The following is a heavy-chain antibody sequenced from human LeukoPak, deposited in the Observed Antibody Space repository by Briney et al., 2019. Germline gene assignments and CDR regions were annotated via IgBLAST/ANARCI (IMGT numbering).Heavy chain of an antibody. CDR1: GFTFSSYS. V-gene: IGHV3-21*01. J-gene: IGHJ6*04. CDR2: ISSSSSYI. CDR3: ARVSYYGSGSYLKTDYYYYYYGMDV. D-gene: IGHD3-10*01. Sequence: GGSLRLSCAASGFTFSSYSMNWVRQAPGKGLEWVSSISSSSSYIYYADSVKGRFTISRDNAKNSLYLQMNSLRAEDTAVYYCARVSYYGSGSYLKTDYYYYYYGMDVWGKGTTVTVSS.